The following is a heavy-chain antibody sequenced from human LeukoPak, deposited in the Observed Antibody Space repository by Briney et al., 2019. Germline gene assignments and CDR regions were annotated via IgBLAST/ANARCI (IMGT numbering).Heavy chain of an antibody. J-gene: IGHJ3*02. V-gene: IGHV3-23*01. D-gene: IGHD3-16*02. Sequence: GGSLRLSCAASGFTFSSYAMSWVRQAPGKGLEWVSAISGSGGSTYYADSVKGRFTISRDNSKNTLYLQMNSLRAEDTAVYYCAKDRPYYDYVWGSYPRGAFDIWGQGTMVTVSS. CDR3: AKDRPYYDYVWGSYPRGAFDI. CDR2: ISGSGGST. CDR1: GFTFSSYA.